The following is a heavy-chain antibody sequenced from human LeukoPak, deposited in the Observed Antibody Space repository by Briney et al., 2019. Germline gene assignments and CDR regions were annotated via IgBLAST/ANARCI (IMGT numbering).Heavy chain of an antibody. J-gene: IGHJ4*02. CDR1: GFTFSGYA. D-gene: IGHD3-10*01. CDR3: AKDRGGTMVRGATDY. V-gene: IGHV3-23*01. Sequence: GGSLRLSCAASGFTFSGYAMSWVRQAPGKGLEWVSAISGSGGSTYYADSVKGRFTISRDNSKNTLYLQMDSLRAEDTAVYYCAKDRGGTMVRGATDYWGQGTLVTVSS. CDR2: ISGSGGST.